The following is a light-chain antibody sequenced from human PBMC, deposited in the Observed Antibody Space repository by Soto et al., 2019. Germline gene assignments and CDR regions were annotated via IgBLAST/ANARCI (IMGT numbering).Light chain of an antibody. Sequence: EIVLTQSPATLSLSPGERATLSCRASQSVSSYLAWYQQKPGQAPRLLIYDASNRATGIPARFSGSGSGTEFTLTIRSLQSEDFAVYYCQQYNSWPLTFGGGTKVDI. J-gene: IGKJ4*01. CDR2: DAS. CDR3: QQYNSWPLT. CDR1: QSVSSY. V-gene: IGKV3-11*01.